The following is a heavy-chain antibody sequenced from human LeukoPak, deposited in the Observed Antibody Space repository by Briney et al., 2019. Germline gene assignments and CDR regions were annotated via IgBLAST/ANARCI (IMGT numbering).Heavy chain of an antibody. CDR2: IWYDGTNK. CDR3: ARAVVVARGLMAYFDY. CDR1: GFTFSSND. J-gene: IGHJ4*02. V-gene: IGHV3-33*01. Sequence: GGSLRLSCAASGFTFSSNDMHWVRQAPGKGLEWVAVIWYDGTNKYYADFVKGRFTISRDNSKNTLYLQMNSLRAEDTAVYYCARAVVVARGLMAYFDYWGQGTLVTVSS. D-gene: IGHD3-10*01.